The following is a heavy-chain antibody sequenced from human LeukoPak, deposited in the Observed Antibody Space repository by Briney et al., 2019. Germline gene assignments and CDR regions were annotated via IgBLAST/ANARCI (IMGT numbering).Heavy chain of an antibody. CDR3: ANDCSGGSCDSGNAFDI. J-gene: IGHJ3*02. Sequence: ASVRVSCKASGYTFTGYYMHWVRQAPGQGLEWMGWINPNSGGTNYAQKFQGRVTMTRDTSISTAYMELSRLRSDDTAVYYCANDCSGGSCDSGNAFDIWGQGTMVTVSS. CDR2: INPNSGGT. CDR1: GYTFTGYY. V-gene: IGHV1-2*02. D-gene: IGHD2-15*01.